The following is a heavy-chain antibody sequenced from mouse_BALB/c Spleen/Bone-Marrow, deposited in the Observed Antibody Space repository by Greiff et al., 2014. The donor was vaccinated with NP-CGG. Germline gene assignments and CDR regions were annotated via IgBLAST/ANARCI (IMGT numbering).Heavy chain of an antibody. V-gene: IGHV2-2*02. D-gene: IGHD2-4*01. CDR2: ILSGGSS. CDR3: ARNYDYDAYYFDY. Sequence: VNLVESGPGLVQPSQSLSITCTVSGFSLTTYGIHWIRQSPGKGLEWLGVILSGGSSDYNAAFISRVSINKDNSKSQVFFKMNSLQANDTAVYYCARNYDYDAYYFDYWGQGTFITVSS. J-gene: IGHJ2*02. CDR1: GFSLTTYG.